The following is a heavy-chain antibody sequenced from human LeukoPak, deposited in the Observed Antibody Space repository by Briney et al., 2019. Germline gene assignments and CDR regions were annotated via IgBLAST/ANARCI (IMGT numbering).Heavy chain of an antibody. CDR1: GGSVSSGSYY. D-gene: IGHD4-23*01. CDR3: ARDRSYGGNSLDY. Sequence: SETLSLTCTVSGGSVSSGSYYRSWIRQPPGKGLEWIGYIYYSGSTNYNPSLKSRITISVDTSKNQFSLKLSSVTAADTAVYYCARDRSYGGNSLDYWGQGTLVTVSS. J-gene: IGHJ4*02. CDR2: IYYSGST. V-gene: IGHV4-61*01.